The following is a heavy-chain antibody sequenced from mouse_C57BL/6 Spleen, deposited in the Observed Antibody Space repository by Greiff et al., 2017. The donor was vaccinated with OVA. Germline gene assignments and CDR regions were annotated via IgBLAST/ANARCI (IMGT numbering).Heavy chain of an antibody. J-gene: IGHJ2*01. V-gene: IGHV5-16*01. D-gene: IGHD2-4*01. CDR2: INYDGSST. CDR3: ARDGGDYGGFDY. CDR1: GFTFSDYY. Sequence: EVKLMESEGGLVQPGSSMKLSCTASGFTFSDYYMAWVRQVPEKGLEWVANINYDGSSTYYLDSLKSRFIISRDNAKNILYLQMSSLKSEDTATYYCARDGGDYGGFDYWGQGTTLTVSS.